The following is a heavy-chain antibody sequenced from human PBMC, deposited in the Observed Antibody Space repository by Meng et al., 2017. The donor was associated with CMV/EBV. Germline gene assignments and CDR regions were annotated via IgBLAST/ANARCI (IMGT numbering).Heavy chain of an antibody. CDR2: IYYSGTT. D-gene: IGHD1-14*01. J-gene: IGHJ4*02. CDR1: NGFISSNF. V-gene: IGHV4-59*01. Sequence: SETLSLTCTVSNGFISSNFWSWIRQPPGKGLEWIGSIYYSGTTNYNPSLESRVTISVDTSKNQFSLKLSSVTAADTAVYYCARDMTGFDYWGQGTLVTVSS. CDR3: ARDMTGFDY.